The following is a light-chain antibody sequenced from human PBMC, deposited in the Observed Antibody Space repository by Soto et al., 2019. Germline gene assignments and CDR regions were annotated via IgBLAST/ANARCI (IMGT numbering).Light chain of an antibody. J-gene: IGKJ4*01. Sequence: DFQMTQSPSSLSASVGDRVTITCRASQSISTYLDWYQQKLGKAPKLLISAASSLQGGVPSRFSGSGSGTDFTLTISSLQTEDFATYYCQQGSFTLTFGGGTKLEIK. V-gene: IGKV1-39*01. CDR1: QSISTY. CDR3: QQGSFTLT. CDR2: AAS.